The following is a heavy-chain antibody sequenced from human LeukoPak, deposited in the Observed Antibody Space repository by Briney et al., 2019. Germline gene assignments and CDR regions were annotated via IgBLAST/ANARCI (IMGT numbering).Heavy chain of an antibody. D-gene: IGHD5-12*01. J-gene: IGHJ6*02. CDR3: ARVATMDYYYYGMDV. CDR1: GYTFTSYD. Sequence: ASVKVSCKASGYTFTSYDINWVRQATGQGLEWMGWMNPNSGNTGCAQKFQGRVTMTRNTSISTAYMELSSLRSEDTAVYYCARVATMDYYYYGMDVWGQGTTVTVSS. V-gene: IGHV1-8*01. CDR2: MNPNSGNT.